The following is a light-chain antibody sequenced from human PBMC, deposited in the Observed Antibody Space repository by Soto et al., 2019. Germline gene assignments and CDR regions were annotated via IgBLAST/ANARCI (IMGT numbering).Light chain of an antibody. V-gene: IGKV1-8*01. J-gene: IGKJ2*01. CDR3: QQYYSYPRT. CDR1: QGISSY. Sequence: AIRMTQSPSSLSASTGDRATITCRASQGISSYLAWYQQKPGKAPKLLIYAASTLQSGVPSRFIGSGSGTDFTLTISCLQSEDFATYYCQQYYSYPRTFGQGTKLEIK. CDR2: AAS.